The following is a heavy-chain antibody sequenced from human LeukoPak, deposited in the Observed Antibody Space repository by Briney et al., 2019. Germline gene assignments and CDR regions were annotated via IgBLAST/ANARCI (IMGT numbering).Heavy chain of an antibody. CDR3: ARADYYDSSGYN. CDR2: INPNSGGT. J-gene: IGHJ4*02. D-gene: IGHD3-22*01. CDR1: GYTFTGYY. Sequence: EASVKVSCKASGYTFTGYYMHWVRQAPGQGLEWMGWINPNSGGTNYAQKFQGRVTMTRDTSISTAYMELSRLRSDDTAVYYCARADYYDSSGYNWGQGTLVTVSS. V-gene: IGHV1-2*02.